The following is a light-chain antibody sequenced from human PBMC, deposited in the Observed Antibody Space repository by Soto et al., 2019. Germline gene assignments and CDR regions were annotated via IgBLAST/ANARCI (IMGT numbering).Light chain of an antibody. V-gene: IGKV3-20*01. CDR1: QSVSSSS. CDR2: GAS. Sequence: EIVLTQSPGTLSLSPGQRATLSCRASQSVSSSSLAWYQQRPGQAPRLLIYGASRRATGIPDRFSGSGSGTDFTLTISRLEPEDCAVYYCQHYGASPKYTFGQGTKLEIK. CDR3: QHYGASPKYT. J-gene: IGKJ2*01.